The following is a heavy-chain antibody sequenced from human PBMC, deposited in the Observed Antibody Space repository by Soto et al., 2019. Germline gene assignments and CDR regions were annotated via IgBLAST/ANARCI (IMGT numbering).Heavy chain of an antibody. CDR3: AKERYSYSHFDY. CDR2: ISYDGSNK. CDR1: GFTFSSYG. J-gene: IGHJ4*02. Sequence: QVQLVESGGGVVQPGRSLRLSCAASGFTFSSYGMHWVRQAPGKGLEWVAVISYDGSNKYYADSVKGRFTISRDNSKNTLYLQMNSLRAEDTAVYYCAKERYSYSHFDYWGQGTLVTVSS. V-gene: IGHV3-30*18. D-gene: IGHD5-18*01.